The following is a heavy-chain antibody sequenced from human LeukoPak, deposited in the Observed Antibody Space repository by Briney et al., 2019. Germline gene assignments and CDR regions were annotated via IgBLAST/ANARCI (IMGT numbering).Heavy chain of an antibody. D-gene: IGHD2-21*02. CDR2: ISGSGGST. V-gene: IGHV3-23*01. CDR3: VHCGGDCYPCCGMDG. CDR1: GFTFSGYA. Sequence: GGSLRLSCAASGFTFSGYAMSWVRQAPGKGLEWVSVISGSGGSTYYADSVKGRFTISRDNSKNTLYLQMNSLRAEDTAVYYCVHCGGDCYPCCGMDGWGQGTTVTVSS. J-gene: IGHJ6*02.